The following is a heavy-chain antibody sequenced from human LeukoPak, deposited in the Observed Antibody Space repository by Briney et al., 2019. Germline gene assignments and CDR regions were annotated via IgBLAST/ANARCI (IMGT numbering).Heavy chain of an antibody. Sequence: ASVKVSCKASGYTFTSYDINWVRQATGQGLEWMGWMNPNSGNTGYAQKFQGRVTITADKSTSTAYMELSSLRSEDTAVYYCAREGVDYDILTGYLKYWGQGTLVTVSS. J-gene: IGHJ4*02. V-gene: IGHV1-8*01. CDR3: AREGVDYDILTGYLKY. D-gene: IGHD3-9*01. CDR2: MNPNSGNT. CDR1: GYTFTSYD.